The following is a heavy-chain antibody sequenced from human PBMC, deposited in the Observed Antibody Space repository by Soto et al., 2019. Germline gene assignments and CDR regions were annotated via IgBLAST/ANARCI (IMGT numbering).Heavy chain of an antibody. Sequence: QVKLVQSGAEVKKPGASVKVSCKASGYTFTSYGISWVRQAPGQGLEWMGWISAYNGNTNYAQKLQGRGTMTTDTSTSTAYMELRSLRSDDTAVYYCASLGYCSGGSCYSNWFDPWGQGTLVTVSS. CDR2: ISAYNGNT. V-gene: IGHV1-18*01. J-gene: IGHJ5*02. D-gene: IGHD2-15*01. CDR1: GYTFTSYG. CDR3: ASLGYCSGGSCYSNWFDP.